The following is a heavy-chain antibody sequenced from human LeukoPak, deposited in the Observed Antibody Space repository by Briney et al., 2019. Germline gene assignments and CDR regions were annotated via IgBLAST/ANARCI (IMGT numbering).Heavy chain of an antibody. CDR2: ITHHGGT. CDR1: GGSFTNYY. D-gene: IGHD4-17*01. V-gene: IGHV4-34*01. Sequence: SETLSLTCDVYGGSFTNYYLSWVRQPPGKGLEWIGEITHHGGTNYNPSLKSRVSISVDTSKNQFSLKLSSVAAADTAVYYCAPIFGDYSDFDSWGQGTLVTVST. CDR3: APIFGDYSDFDS. J-gene: IGHJ4*02.